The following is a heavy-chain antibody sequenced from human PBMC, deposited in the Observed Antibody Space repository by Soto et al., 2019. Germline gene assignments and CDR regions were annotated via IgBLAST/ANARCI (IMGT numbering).Heavy chain of an antibody. D-gene: IGHD6-6*01. CDR1: GGSVYNNSAA. CDR3: ARVLWGFSSSSSSTQNWFDP. CDR2: TYYRAKWYN. J-gene: IGHJ5*02. V-gene: IGHV6-1*01. Sequence: PSQTLSLTCAVSGGSVYNNSAAWNWIRQSPSRGLEWLGRTYYRAKWYNDYAVSVKSRITINPDTSKNQFSLQLNSVTPEDTAVYYCARVLWGFSSSSSSTQNWFDPWAQGTLVTVSS.